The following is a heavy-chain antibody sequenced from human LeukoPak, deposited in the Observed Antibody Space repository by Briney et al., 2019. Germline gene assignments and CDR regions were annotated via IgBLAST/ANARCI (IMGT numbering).Heavy chain of an antibody. CDR1: GGSFSGYY. V-gene: IGHV4-34*01. J-gene: IGHJ4*02. Sequence: SETLSLTCAVYGGSFSGYYWSWIRQPPGKGLEWIGEINHSGSTNYNPSLKSRVTISVDTSKNQFSLKLSSVTAADTAVYYCARAPYYGGNPFGYWGQGTLVTVSS. CDR2: INHSGST. D-gene: IGHD4-23*01. CDR3: ARAPYYGGNPFGY.